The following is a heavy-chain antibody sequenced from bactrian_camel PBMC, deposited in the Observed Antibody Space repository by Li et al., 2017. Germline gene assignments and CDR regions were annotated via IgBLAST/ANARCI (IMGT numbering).Heavy chain of an antibody. CDR1: GYIGSSYC. Sequence: AQLVESGGGSVQAGGSLRLSCKASGYIGSSYCMGWFRQAPGKAREGVAAVEADGSTVYADSVKGRFTVSRDSAKNTVYLEMYGLEPGDTAMYYCAAHSGALCSDWTRYNTWGQGTQVTVS. J-gene: IGHJ4*01. CDR2: VEADGST. D-gene: IGHD1*01. V-gene: IGHV3S53*01. CDR3: AAHSGALCSDWTRYNT.